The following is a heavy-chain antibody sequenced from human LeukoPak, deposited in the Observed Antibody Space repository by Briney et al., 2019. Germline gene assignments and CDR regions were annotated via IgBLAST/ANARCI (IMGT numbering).Heavy chain of an antibody. CDR2: ISSSSSYI. Sequence: GGSLRLSCAASGFTFSSYSMNWVRQAPGKGLEWVSSISSSSSYIYYADSVKGRFTVSRDNAKNSLYLQMNSLRAEDTAVYYCARGEDCSSTSCPTGDYWGQGTLVTVSS. D-gene: IGHD2-2*01. V-gene: IGHV3-21*01. CDR3: ARGEDCSSTSCPTGDY. J-gene: IGHJ4*02. CDR1: GFTFSSYS.